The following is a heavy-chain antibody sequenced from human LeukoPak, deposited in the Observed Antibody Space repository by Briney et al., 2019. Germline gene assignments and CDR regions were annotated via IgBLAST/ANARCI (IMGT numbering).Heavy chain of an antibody. D-gene: IGHD2-2*01. V-gene: IGHV3-66*01. CDR2: IYDDGGT. Sequence: GGSLRLTCTVSGFTVTSTHMDWVRQAPGKGPEWVALIYDDGGTVYADSVKGRFTISRDNAKNSLYLQMNSLRAEDTAVYYCARDPSVVPAAVNWFDPWGQGTLVTVSS. CDR3: ARDPSVVPAAVNWFDP. CDR1: GFTVTSTH. J-gene: IGHJ5*02.